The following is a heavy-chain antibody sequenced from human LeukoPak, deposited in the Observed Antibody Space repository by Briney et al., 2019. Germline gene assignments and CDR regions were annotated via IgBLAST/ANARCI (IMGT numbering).Heavy chain of an antibody. CDR1: GGSISSGSYY. J-gene: IGHJ4*02. D-gene: IGHD3-22*01. CDR2: IYTSGRT. Sequence: SETLSLTCTVSGGSISSGSYYWSWIRQSAGKGLEWIGRIYTSGRTTYNPSLKSRVTISVDMPKNQFSPKLGSVTAADTAVYYCARDDRYYFDYWGQGTLVTVSS. CDR3: ARDDRYYFDY. V-gene: IGHV4-61*02.